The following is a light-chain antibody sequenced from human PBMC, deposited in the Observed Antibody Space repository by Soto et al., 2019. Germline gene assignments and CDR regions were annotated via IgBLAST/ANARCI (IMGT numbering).Light chain of an antibody. CDR1: SSDVGGYKY. V-gene: IGLV2-14*01. J-gene: IGLJ1*01. Sequence: QSVLTQPASVSGSPGQSITVSCTGTSSDVGGYKYVSWYQHHPGRAPKLMIYEVSNRPSGVSHRFSGSKSGNTASLTISGLQPEDEADYYCSSYTTSSTLVFGTGTKLT. CDR3: SSYTTSSTLV. CDR2: EVS.